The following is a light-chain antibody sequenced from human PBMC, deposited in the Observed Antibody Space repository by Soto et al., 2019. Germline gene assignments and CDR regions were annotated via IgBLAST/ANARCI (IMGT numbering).Light chain of an antibody. Sequence: EIVLTQSPATLSLSPWERATLSCRASQSVSSYLAWSQQKPGQAPRLLIYDASNRATGIPARFSGSGSGTDVTLTISSLEPEDFAVYDCQQRSNWPPTFGQGIKVDIK. CDR1: QSVSSY. CDR2: DAS. CDR3: QQRSNWPPT. V-gene: IGKV3-11*01. J-gene: IGKJ1*01.